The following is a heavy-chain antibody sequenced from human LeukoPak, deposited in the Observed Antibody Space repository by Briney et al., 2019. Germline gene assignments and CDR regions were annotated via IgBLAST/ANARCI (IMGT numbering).Heavy chain of an antibody. D-gene: IGHD3-10*01. J-gene: IGHJ6*03. V-gene: IGHV3-53*01. CDR1: GFTVSSNY. Sequence: GGSLRLSCVASGFTVSSNYMSWVRQAPGKGLEWVSVIYSGGSTYYADSVKGRFTISRDNSKNTLYLQMNSLGAEDTAVYYCASGLGSYRTPYYYMDVWGTGTTVTVSS. CDR3: ASGLGSYRTPYYYMDV. CDR2: IYSGGST.